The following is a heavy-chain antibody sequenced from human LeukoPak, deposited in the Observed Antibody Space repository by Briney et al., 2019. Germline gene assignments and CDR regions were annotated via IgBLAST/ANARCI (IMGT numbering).Heavy chain of an antibody. D-gene: IGHD2-15*01. CDR2: INPNTGGT. J-gene: IGHJ5*02. CDR3: ARGFICSGGTCYSGFWFDP. V-gene: IGHV1-2*02. Sequence: ASVKVSCKSSGYTFTGYYLHLVRQAPGQGLGWMGWINPNTGGTKYAQKFQGRVTLTRDTSISTAYMELRRLRSDDTAVYYCARGFICSGGTCYSGFWFDPWGQGTLVTVSS. CDR1: GYTFTGYY.